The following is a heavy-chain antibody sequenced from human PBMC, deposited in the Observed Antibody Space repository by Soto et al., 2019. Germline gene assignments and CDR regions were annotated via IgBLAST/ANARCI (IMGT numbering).Heavy chain of an antibody. D-gene: IGHD6-6*01. Sequence: SVKVSCKASGGTFSSYAISWVRQAPGQGLEWMGGIIPIFGTANYAQKFQGRVTITADESTSTAYMELSSLRSEDTAVYYCAGGPDGYSSSGGFDLWGQGTLVTVSS. V-gene: IGHV1-69*13. J-gene: IGHJ5*02. CDR1: GGTFSSYA. CDR3: AGGPDGYSSSGGFDL. CDR2: IIPIFGTA.